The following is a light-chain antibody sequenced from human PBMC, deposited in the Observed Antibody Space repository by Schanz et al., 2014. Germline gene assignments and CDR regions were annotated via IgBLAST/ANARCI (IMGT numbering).Light chain of an antibody. J-gene: IGKJ1*01. CDR2: GAS. CDR3: HQYDKWPWT. V-gene: IGKV3-15*01. Sequence: EIVMTQFPATLSVSPGDRATLSCRASQSVSSKLAWFQQKPGQAPRLLIHGASTRATGIPARFSGSGSGTEFTLTISSLQSEDFAVYYCHQYDKWPWTFGQGTKVETK. CDR1: QSVSSK.